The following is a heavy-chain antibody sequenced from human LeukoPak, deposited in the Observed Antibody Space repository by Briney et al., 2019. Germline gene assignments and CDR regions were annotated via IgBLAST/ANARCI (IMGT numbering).Heavy chain of an antibody. D-gene: IGHD6-13*01. CDR1: GYTFTGYY. CDR2: INPNSGGT. J-gene: IGHJ5*02. CDR3: ARDRRIAAAANWFDP. V-gene: IGHV1-2*06. Sequence: ASVKVSCKASGYTFTGYYMHWVRQAPGQGLEWMGRINPNSGGTNYALKFQGRVTMTRDTSISTAYMELSRLRSDDTAVYYCARDRRIAAAANWFDPWGQGTLVTVSS.